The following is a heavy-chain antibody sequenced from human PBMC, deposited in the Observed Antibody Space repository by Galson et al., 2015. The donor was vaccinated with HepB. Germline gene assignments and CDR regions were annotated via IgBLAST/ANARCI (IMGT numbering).Heavy chain of an antibody. D-gene: IGHD6-13*01. Sequence: SVKVSCKASGSTFTSYYMHWVRQAPGQGLEWMGIINPSGGSTSYAQKFQGRVTMTRDTSTSTVYMELSSLRSEDTAVYYCARVPVRYSSSWRYYFDYWGQGTLVTVSS. CDR3: ARVPVRYSSSWRYYFDY. CDR1: GSTFTSYY. V-gene: IGHV1-46*01. J-gene: IGHJ4*02. CDR2: INPSGGST.